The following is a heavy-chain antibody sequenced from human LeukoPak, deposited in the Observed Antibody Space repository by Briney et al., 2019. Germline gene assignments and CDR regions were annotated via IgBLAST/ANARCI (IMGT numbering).Heavy chain of an antibody. CDR2: ISAYNGNT. Sequence: AASVKVSCKASGGTFTSYGISWVRQAPGQGLEWMGWISAYNGNTNYAQKLQGRVTMTTDTSTSTAYMELRSLRSDDTAVYYCASIIGLVTLGGSVFAMSGQGTMV. J-gene: IGHJ3*02. CDR3: ASIIGLVTLGGSVFAM. D-gene: IGHD4-23*01. V-gene: IGHV1-18*01. CDR1: GGTFTSYG.